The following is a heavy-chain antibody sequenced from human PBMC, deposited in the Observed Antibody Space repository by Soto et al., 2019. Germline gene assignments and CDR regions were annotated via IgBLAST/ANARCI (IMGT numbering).Heavy chain of an antibody. D-gene: IGHD2-15*01. J-gene: IGHJ4*02. CDR2: INTDGSST. CDR3: ARRGSGVTRGLHY. Sequence: EVQQVESGGGLVQPGGSLRLSCAASGFTFSSYWMHWVRQAPGKGLVWISRINTDGSSTSYVDSVQGRFTISRDNGKNTLFLQMNSLRGEDTAVYYCARRGSGVTRGLHYWGQGTLVTVSS. CDR1: GFTFSSYW. V-gene: IGHV3-74*01.